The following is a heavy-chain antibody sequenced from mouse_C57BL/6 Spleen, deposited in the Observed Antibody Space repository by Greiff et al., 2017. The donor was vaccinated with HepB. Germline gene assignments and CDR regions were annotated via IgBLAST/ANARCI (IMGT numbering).Heavy chain of an antibody. Sequence: EVQRVESGGGLVKPGGSLKLSCAASGFTFSDYGMHWVRQAPEKGLEWVAYISSGSSTIYYADTVKGRFTISKDNAKNTLFLQMTRLMSEDAALYYWSRTNYDGDYYAMDYWGQGTSVTVSS. CDR3: SRTNYDGDYYAMDY. CDR1: GFTFSDYG. V-gene: IGHV5-17*01. D-gene: IGHD1-1*01. J-gene: IGHJ4*01. CDR2: ISSGSSTI.